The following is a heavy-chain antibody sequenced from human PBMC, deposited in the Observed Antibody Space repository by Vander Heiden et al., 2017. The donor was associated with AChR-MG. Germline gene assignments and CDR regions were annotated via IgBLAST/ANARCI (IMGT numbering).Heavy chain of an antibody. D-gene: IGHD2-2*01. CDR2: ISGSGGST. CDR3: AKDTRRRWLTQTYEEDY. V-gene: IGHV3-23*01. J-gene: IGHJ4*02. Sequence: EVQLLESGGGLVQPGGSLRLSCAASGFTFSSHAMSWVRQAPGKGLEWVSAISGSGGSTYYADSVKGRFTISRDNSKNTLYLQMNSLRAEDTAVYYCAKDTRRRWLTQTYEEDYWGQGTLVTVSS. CDR1: GFTFSSHA.